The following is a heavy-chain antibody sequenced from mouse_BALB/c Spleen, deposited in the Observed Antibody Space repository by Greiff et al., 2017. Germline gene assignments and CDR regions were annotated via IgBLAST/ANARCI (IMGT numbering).Heavy chain of an antibody. CDR2: IWSGGST. Sequence: VQGVESGPGLVQPSQSLSITCTVSGFSLTSYGVHWVRQSPGKGLEWLGVIWSGGSTDYNAAFISRLSISKDNSKSQVFFKMNSLQANDTAIYYCARGGVFFAYWGQGTLVTVSA. J-gene: IGHJ3*01. CDR1: GFSLTSYG. CDR3: ARGGVFFAY. V-gene: IGHV2-2*02.